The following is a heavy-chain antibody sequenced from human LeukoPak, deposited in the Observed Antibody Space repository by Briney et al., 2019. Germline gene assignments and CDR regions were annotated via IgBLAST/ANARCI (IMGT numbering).Heavy chain of an antibody. J-gene: IGHJ5*02. V-gene: IGHV3-30*18. CDR2: ISYDGSNK. Sequence: GGSLRLSCAASGFTFSSYGMHWVRQAPDKGLEWVAVISYDGSNKYYADSVKGRFTISRDNSKNTLYLQMNSLRAEDTAVYYCAKDKEGYYGSGSYSWFDPWGQGTLVTVSS. CDR3: AKDKEGYYGSGSYSWFDP. CDR1: GFTFSSYG. D-gene: IGHD3-10*01.